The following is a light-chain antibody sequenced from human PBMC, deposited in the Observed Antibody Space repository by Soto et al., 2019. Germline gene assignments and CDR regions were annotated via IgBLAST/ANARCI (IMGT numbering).Light chain of an antibody. CDR3: QQSYSSPRT. V-gene: IGKV1-39*01. Sequence: DIEMTQSPSSLSASVGDRVTLTCRASQDISTYLNWYQHKPGKAPKLLIYAASLLHSGVPSRFSGSGSGTDFTLIISSLQPDDFAVYYCQQSYSSPRTFGQGTNLEI. CDR2: AAS. J-gene: IGKJ2*02. CDR1: QDISTY.